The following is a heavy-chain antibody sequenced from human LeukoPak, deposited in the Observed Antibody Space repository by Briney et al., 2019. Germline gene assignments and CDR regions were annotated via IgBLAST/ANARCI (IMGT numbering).Heavy chain of an antibody. CDR3: AVPVLTIFGVVTNYYYYYGMDV. CDR2: IIPIFGTA. D-gene: IGHD3-3*01. Sequence: SVKVSCKASGGTFSSYAISWVRQAPGQGLEWMGGIIPIFGTANYAQKFQGRVTITVDESTSTAYMELSSLRSEDTAVYYCAVPVLTIFGVVTNYYYYYGMDVWGQGTTVTVSS. V-gene: IGHV1-69*01. CDR1: GGTFSSYA. J-gene: IGHJ6*02.